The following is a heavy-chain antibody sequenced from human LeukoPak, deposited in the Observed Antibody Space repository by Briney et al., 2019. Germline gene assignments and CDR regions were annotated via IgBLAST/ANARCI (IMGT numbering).Heavy chain of an antibody. CDR3: ARYRGLGAFDI. Sequence: SETLSLTCTVSGGSISSYYWSWIRQPPGKGLEWIGYIYYSGSTNYNPSLKSRVTISVDTSKNQFSLKLSSVTAADTAVYYCARYRGLGAFDIWGQGTTVTVSS. V-gene: IGHV4-59*08. CDR2: IYYSGST. D-gene: IGHD3-10*01. CDR1: GGSISSYY. J-gene: IGHJ3*02.